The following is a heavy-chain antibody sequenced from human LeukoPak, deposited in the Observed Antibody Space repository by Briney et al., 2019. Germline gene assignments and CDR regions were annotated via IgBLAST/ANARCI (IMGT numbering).Heavy chain of an antibody. CDR2: IGAYNGNT. D-gene: IGHD3-10*01. CDR3: ARDPLWFGELFLHAFDI. J-gene: IGHJ3*02. Sequence: ASVKVSCKASGYTFTSYGISWVRQAPGQGLEWMGWIGAYNGNTNYAQKLQGRVTMTTDTSTSTAYMELRSLRSDDTAVYYCARDPLWFGELFLHAFDIWGQGTMVTVSS. V-gene: IGHV1-18*01. CDR1: GYTFTSYG.